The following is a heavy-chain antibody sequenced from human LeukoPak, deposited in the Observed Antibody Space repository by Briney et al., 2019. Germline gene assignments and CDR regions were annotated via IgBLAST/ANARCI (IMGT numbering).Heavy chain of an antibody. CDR1: GFSLSGYW. J-gene: IGHJ5*02. CDR3: ARDPRNVGLAP. V-gene: IGHV3-74*01. CDR2: NNVDGSTT. Sequence: GSLRLSFVASGFSLSGYWMYWVRQAPGKGLMYISRNNVDGSTTNYADVVKGRFTMSRDNVKYTLYLQMNSLRVEETAVYYCARDPRNVGLAPWGQGTLVTVSS. D-gene: IGHD2-15*01.